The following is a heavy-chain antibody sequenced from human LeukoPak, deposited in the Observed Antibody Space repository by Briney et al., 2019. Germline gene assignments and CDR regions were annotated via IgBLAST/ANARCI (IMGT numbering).Heavy chain of an antibody. CDR1: GGSFSGYY. Sequence: SETLSLTCAVDGGSFSGYYWSWLREPPGKGLEGVGEINHSGSTNYNPSLKGRVTISVDTSKNKFSLQLVSVAAADTAVYYCARGTYYDFWSGYSSLGAFDIWGQGTMVTVSS. D-gene: IGHD3-3*01. CDR3: ARGTYYDFWSGYSSLGAFDI. CDR2: INHSGST. V-gene: IGHV4-34*01. J-gene: IGHJ3*02.